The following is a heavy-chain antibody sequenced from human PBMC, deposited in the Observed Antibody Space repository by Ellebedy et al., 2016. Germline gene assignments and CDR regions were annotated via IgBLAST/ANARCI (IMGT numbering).Heavy chain of an antibody. V-gene: IGHV4-34*01. Sequence: SETLSLTXAVYGGSFSGYYWSWIRQPPGKGLEWIGEINHSGSTNYNPSLKSRVTISVDTSKSQFSLKLSSVTAADTAVYYCASGLYSSGWFYYYYGMDVWGQGTTVTVSS. CDR3: ASGLYSSGWFYYYYGMDV. D-gene: IGHD6-19*01. CDR1: GGSFSGYY. J-gene: IGHJ6*02. CDR2: INHSGST.